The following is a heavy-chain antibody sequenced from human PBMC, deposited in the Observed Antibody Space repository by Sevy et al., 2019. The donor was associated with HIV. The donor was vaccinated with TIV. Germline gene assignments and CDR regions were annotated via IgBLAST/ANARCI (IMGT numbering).Heavy chain of an antibody. CDR1: GFTFSSYW. Sequence: GGSLRLSCAASGFTFSSYWMHWVRQAPGKGLVWVSRINSDGSNTSYADSVKGRFTISRDNAKNTLYLQMNSLRAEDTAVYYCARGHYGSGSYYTNYYYGMDVWGQGTTVTVSS. D-gene: IGHD3-10*01. CDR3: ARGHYGSGSYYTNYYYGMDV. J-gene: IGHJ6*02. CDR2: INSDGSNT. V-gene: IGHV3-74*01.